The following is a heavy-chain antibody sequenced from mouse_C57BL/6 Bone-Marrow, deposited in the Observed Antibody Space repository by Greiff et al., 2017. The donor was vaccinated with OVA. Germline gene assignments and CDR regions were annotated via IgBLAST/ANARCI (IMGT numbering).Heavy chain of an antibody. V-gene: IGHV1-69*01. CDR1: GFNIKDDY. D-gene: IGHD1-1*01. Sequence: QVQLQQSGAELVRPGASVKLSCTASGFNIKDDYMHWVKQRPGQGLEWIGEIDPSDSYTNYNQKFKGKSTLTVDKSSSTAYMQLSSLTSEDSAVYYCARSYYYGRGFAYWGQGTLVTVSA. CDR3: ARSYYYGRGFAY. CDR2: IDPSDSYT. J-gene: IGHJ3*01.